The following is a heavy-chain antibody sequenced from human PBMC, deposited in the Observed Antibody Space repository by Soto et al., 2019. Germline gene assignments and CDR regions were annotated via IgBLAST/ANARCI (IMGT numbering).Heavy chain of an antibody. Sequence: GASVKVSCKASGYTFTSYDINWVRQATGQGLEWMGWMNPNSGNTGYAQKFQGRVTMTRNTSISTAYMELSSLRSEDTAVYYCAIVNPGYCSSTSCSQFDYWGQGTLVTVS. CDR2: MNPNSGNT. CDR3: AIVNPGYCSSTSCSQFDY. V-gene: IGHV1-8*01. CDR1: GYTFTSYD. J-gene: IGHJ4*02. D-gene: IGHD2-2*01.